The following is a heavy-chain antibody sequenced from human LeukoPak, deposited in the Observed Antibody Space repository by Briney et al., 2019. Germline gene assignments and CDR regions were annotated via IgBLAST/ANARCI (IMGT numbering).Heavy chain of an antibody. Sequence: GASVKVSCKASGGTFSSYAISWVRQAPGQGLEWMGGIIPIFGTANYAQKFQGRVTITADESTSTAYMELSSLRSEDTAVYYCARDAKWFGELGSYYFDYWGQGTLVTVSS. D-gene: IGHD3-10*01. CDR3: ARDAKWFGELGSYYFDY. V-gene: IGHV1-69*13. CDR1: GGTFSSYA. J-gene: IGHJ4*02. CDR2: IIPIFGTA.